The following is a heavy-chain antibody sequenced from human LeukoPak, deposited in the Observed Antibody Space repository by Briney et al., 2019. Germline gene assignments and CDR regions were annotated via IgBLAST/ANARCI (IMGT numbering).Heavy chain of an antibody. J-gene: IGHJ3*02. Sequence: GESLKISCKGSGYSFTSYWIGWVRQMPGKGLEWMGIIYPGDSDTTYSPSFQGQVTISADKSINTAYLQWSSLKASDTAIYYCARQIAVASNAFDIWGQGTMVTVSS. CDR2: IYPGDSDT. V-gene: IGHV5-51*01. D-gene: IGHD6-19*01. CDR1: GYSFTSYW. CDR3: ARQIAVASNAFDI.